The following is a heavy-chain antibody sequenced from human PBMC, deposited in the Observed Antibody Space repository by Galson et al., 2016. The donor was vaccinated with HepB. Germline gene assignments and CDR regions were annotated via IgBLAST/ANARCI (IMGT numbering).Heavy chain of an antibody. CDR3: ARDEIIGTTGDY. CDR1: GFTVSNNY. Sequence: SLRLSCAVSGFTVSNNYMSWVRQPPGKGLEWVSLIYSVGSTHYADSVKGRFTISRDSSKNTLYLQMNCLRAEDTAVYYCARDEIIGTTGDYWGQGTLVTVSS. D-gene: IGHD1-7*01. V-gene: IGHV3-53*01. J-gene: IGHJ4*02. CDR2: IYSVGST.